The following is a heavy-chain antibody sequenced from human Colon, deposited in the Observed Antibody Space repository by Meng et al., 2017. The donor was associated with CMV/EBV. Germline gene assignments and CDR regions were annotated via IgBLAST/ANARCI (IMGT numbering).Heavy chain of an antibody. CDR1: GFTFSSYA. D-gene: IGHD5-18*01. CDR2: ISGSGGST. V-gene: IGHV3-23*01. Sequence: GGSLRLSCAASGFTFSSYAMSWVRQAPGKELEWVSAISGSGGSTYYADSVKGRFTISRDNSKNTLYLQMNSLRAADTAVYYCAKRTTGNGYSYGYAYWGQGTLVTVSS. CDR3: AKRTTGNGYSYGYAY. J-gene: IGHJ4*02.